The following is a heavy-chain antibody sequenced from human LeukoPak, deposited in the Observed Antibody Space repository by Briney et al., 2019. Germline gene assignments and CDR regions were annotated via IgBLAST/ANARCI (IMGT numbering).Heavy chain of an antibody. J-gene: IGHJ4*02. V-gene: IGHV3-21*01. CDR1: GFTFSSYS. Sequence: KPGGSLRLSCAASGFTFSSYSMNWVRQAPGKGLEWVSSISSSSSYIYYADSVKGRFTISRDNAKNSLYLKMNSLRAEDTAVYYCARGWYYYDSSGPHDYWGQGTLVTVSS. CDR3: ARGWYYYDSSGPHDY. D-gene: IGHD3-22*01. CDR2: ISSSSSYI.